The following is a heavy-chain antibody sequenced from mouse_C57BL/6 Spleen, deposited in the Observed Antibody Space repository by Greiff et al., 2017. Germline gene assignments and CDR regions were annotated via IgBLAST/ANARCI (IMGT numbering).Heavy chain of an antibody. J-gene: IGHJ3*01. D-gene: IGHD2-2*01. CDR3: AREGSTMVTTEFAY. Sequence: EVQLQESGPGLVKPSQSLSLTCSVTGYSITSGYYWNWIRQFPGNKLEWMGYISYDGSNNYNPSLKNRISITRDTSKNQFFLKLNSVTTEDTATYYCAREGSTMVTTEFAYWGQGTLVTVSA. CDR2: ISYDGSN. CDR1: GYSITSGYY. V-gene: IGHV3-6*01.